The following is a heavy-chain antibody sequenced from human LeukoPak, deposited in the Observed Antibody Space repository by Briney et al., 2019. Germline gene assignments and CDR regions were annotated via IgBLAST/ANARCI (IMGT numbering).Heavy chain of an antibody. CDR3: AKDEGYSYGYRRWGAFDI. CDR2: ISWNSGSI. J-gene: IGHJ3*02. D-gene: IGHD5-18*01. Sequence: PSRSLRLSCAASGFTFDDYAMHWVRQAPGKGLEWVSGISWNSGSIGYADSVKGRFTISRDNAKNSLYLQMNSLRAEDTALYYCAKDEGYSYGYRRWGAFDIWGQGTMVTVSS. CDR1: GFTFDDYA. V-gene: IGHV3-9*01.